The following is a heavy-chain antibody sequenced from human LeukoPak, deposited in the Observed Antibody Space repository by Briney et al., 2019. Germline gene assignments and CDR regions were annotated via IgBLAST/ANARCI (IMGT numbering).Heavy chain of an antibody. Sequence: ASVKVSCKASGGTFSSYAISWVRQAPGQGPEWMGGIIPIFGTANYAQKFQGRVTITADESTSTAYMELSSLRSEDTAVYYCARDLGLDSSRWYAFDYWGQGTLVTVSS. CDR2: IIPIFGTA. J-gene: IGHJ4*02. V-gene: IGHV1-69*13. D-gene: IGHD6-13*01. CDR3: ARDLGLDSSRWYAFDY. CDR1: GGTFSSYA.